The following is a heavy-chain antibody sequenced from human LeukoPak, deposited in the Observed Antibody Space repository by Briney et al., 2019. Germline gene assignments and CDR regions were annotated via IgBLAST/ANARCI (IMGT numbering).Heavy chain of an antibody. CDR2: ISYTGST. CDR3: ASQAMVRGVIFFDY. V-gene: IGHV4-31*03. Sequence: SQTLSLTCTLSGGSISSGGYYWTWIRQHPGKGLEWIGYISYTGSTYYNPSLKSRLNISLDTSKNQFSLNLSSVTAADTAVYYCASQAMVRGVIFFDYWGQGTLVTVSS. D-gene: IGHD3-10*01. J-gene: IGHJ4*02. CDR1: GGSISSGGYY.